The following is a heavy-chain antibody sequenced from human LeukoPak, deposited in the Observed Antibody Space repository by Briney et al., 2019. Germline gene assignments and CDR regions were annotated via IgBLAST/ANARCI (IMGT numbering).Heavy chain of an antibody. CDR1: GYTFTGYY. J-gene: IGHJ4*02. V-gene: IGHV1-2*02. CDR3: ARDPEVTIFGVVIIDY. D-gene: IGHD3-3*01. CDR2: INPNSGGT. Sequence: ASVKVSCKASGYTFTGYYMHWVRQAPGQGLEWMGWINPNSGGTNYAQKFQGRVTMTRDTSISTAYMELSRLRSDDTAVYYCARDPEVTIFGVVIIDYWGQGTLVTVSS.